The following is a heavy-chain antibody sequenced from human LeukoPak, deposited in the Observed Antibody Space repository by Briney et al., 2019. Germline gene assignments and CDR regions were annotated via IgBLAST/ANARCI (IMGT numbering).Heavy chain of an antibody. J-gene: IGHJ5*02. CDR2: IYYSGST. CDR1: GGSISSSSYY. Sequence: PSETLSLTCTVSGGSISSSSYYWGWIRQPPGKGLEWIGSIYYSGSTYYNPSLKSRVTISVDTSKNQFSLKLSSVTAADTAVYYCAGDHSSWYFPPGSWFDPWGQGTLVTVSS. D-gene: IGHD6-13*01. CDR3: AGDHSSWYFPPGSWFDP. V-gene: IGHV4-39*01.